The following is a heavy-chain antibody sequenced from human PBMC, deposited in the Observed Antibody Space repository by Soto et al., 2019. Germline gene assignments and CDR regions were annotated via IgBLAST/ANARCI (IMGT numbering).Heavy chain of an antibody. Sequence: GASVKVSCKASGGTFSSYAISWVRQAPGQGLEWMGGIIPIFGTANYAQKFQGRVTITADESTSTAYMELSSLRSEDTAVYYCATGGIVVVPAVENWFDPWGQGTLVTVSS. D-gene: IGHD2-2*01. CDR2: IIPIFGTA. J-gene: IGHJ5*02. V-gene: IGHV1-69*13. CDR3: ATGGIVVVPAVENWFDP. CDR1: GGTFSSYA.